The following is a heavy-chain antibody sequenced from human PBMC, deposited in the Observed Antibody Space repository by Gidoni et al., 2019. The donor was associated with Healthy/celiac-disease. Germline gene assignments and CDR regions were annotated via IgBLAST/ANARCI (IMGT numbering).Heavy chain of an antibody. CDR2: ISAYNGNT. Sequence: QVQLVQSGAEVKKPRASLKVSSKASGYTFTRYGISWVRQAPGQGLEWMGWISAYNGNTNYAQKLQGRVTMTTDTSTSTAYMELRSLRSDDTAVYYCARDPDRYNWNGYYFDYWGQGTLVTVSS. CDR1: GYTFTRYG. V-gene: IGHV1-18*01. J-gene: IGHJ4*02. D-gene: IGHD1-20*01. CDR3: ARDPDRYNWNGYYFDY.